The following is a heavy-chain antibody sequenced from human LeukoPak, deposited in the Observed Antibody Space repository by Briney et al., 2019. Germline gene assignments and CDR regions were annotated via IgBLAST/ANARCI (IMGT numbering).Heavy chain of an antibody. D-gene: IGHD6-13*01. V-gene: IGHV5-51*01. CDR3: ATSAGLNWFDP. J-gene: IGHJ5*02. Sequence: GEPLKISCKGSGYSFTSYWIGWVRQMPGKGLEWMGIIYPGDSDTRYSPPFQGQVTFSADKSISTAYLQWSSLKASDTAMYYCATSAGLNWFDPWGQGTLVTVSS. CDR2: IYPGDSDT. CDR1: GYSFTSYW.